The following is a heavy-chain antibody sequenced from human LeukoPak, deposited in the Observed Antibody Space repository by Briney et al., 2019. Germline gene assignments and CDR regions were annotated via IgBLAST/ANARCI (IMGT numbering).Heavy chain of an antibody. CDR1: GYSFTSYW. V-gene: IGHV5-51*01. Sequence: GESLKISCKGSGYSFTSYWIGWVRQMPGKGLEWMGIIYPGGSDTRYSPSFQGQVTISADKSISTAYLQWSSLKASDTAMYYCARQAGPAAIAFAFDIWGQGTMVTVSS. D-gene: IGHD2-2*01. J-gene: IGHJ3*02. CDR2: IYPGGSDT. CDR3: ARQAGPAAIAFAFDI.